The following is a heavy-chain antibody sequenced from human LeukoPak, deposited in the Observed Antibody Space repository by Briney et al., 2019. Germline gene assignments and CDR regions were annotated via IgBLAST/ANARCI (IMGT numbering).Heavy chain of an antibody. CDR1: GGSISSYY. V-gene: IGHV4-4*07. Sequence: SETLSLTCTVSGGSISSYYWSWIRQPAGKGLEWIGRIYTSGSTNYNPSLKSRVTMSVDTSKNQFSLKLSSVTAADTAVYYCARDAHVLTPVGKFDPWGQGTLVTVSS. D-gene: IGHD1-26*01. CDR2: IYTSGST. J-gene: IGHJ5*02. CDR3: ARDAHVLTPVGKFDP.